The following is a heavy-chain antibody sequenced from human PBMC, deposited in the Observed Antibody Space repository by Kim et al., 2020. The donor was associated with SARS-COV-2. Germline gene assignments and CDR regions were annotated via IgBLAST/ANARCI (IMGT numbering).Heavy chain of an antibody. J-gene: IGHJ4*02. CDR1: GFTFSSYA. Sequence: GGSLRLSCAASGFTFSSYAMHWVRQAPGKGLEWVAVISYDGSNKYYADSVKGRFTISRDNSKNTLYLQMNSLRAEDTAVYYCARGDYIVVVQPNYWGQGTLVTVSS. CDR3: ARGDYIVVVQPNY. V-gene: IGHV3-30-3*01. D-gene: IGHD2-2*01. CDR2: ISYDGSNK.